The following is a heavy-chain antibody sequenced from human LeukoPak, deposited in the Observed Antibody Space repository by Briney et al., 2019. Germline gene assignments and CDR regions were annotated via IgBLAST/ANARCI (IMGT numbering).Heavy chain of an antibody. CDR2: IYYSGST. CDR3: ARGTWEVTDNWFDP. D-gene: IGHD1-14*01. V-gene: IGHV4-59*01. J-gene: IGHJ5*02. CDR1: GDSISSFY. Sequence: SETLSLTCTVSGDSISSFYWSWIRQPAGKGLEWIGYIYYSGSTNYNPSLKSRVTISVDTSKNQFSLKLSSVTAADTAVYYCARGTWEVTDNWFDPWGQGTLVTVSS.